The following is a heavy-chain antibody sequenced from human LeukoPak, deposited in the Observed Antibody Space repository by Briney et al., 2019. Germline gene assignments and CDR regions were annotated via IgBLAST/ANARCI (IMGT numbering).Heavy chain of an antibody. Sequence: PPGGSLRLSCAASGFTFSSYAMSWVRQAPGKGLEWVSAISGSGGSTYYADSVKGRFTISRDNAENSLYLQMNSLRVEDTAVYYCARAPTVLVGYCSSSSCQADYWGQGTLVTVSS. CDR3: ARAPTVLVGYCSSSSCQADY. D-gene: IGHD2-2*01. CDR1: GFTFSSYA. V-gene: IGHV3-23*01. J-gene: IGHJ4*02. CDR2: ISGSGGST.